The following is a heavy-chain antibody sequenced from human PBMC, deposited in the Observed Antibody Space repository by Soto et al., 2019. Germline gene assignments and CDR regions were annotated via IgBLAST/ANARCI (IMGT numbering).Heavy chain of an antibody. CDR1: GYMFNSYG. CDR3: ARDETYTAGWYFEH. Sequence: QVQLVQSGAEVKKRGASVKVSCKASGYMFNSYGMSWLRQAPGQGLEWIGWISGDNGKTDLAQKVQGRVTMTTEASTSTVYMELTSLRFDDTALYYCARDETYTAGWYFEHWGQGTLVTVPS. CDR2: ISGDNGKT. J-gene: IGHJ4*02. V-gene: IGHV1-18*01. D-gene: IGHD6-19*01.